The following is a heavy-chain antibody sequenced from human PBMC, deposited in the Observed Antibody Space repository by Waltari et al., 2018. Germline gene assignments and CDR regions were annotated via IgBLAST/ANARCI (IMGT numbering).Heavy chain of an antibody. CDR1: GDSIKTDTYY. D-gene: IGHD3-10*01. CDR3: ARLVWFGAWIDN. J-gene: IGHJ4*02. Sequence: QVQLQESGPGMLRPSETLSLTCTVSGDSIKTDTYYWGWIRQSPGKGLECLGTIHSSGTSYVPASLEPRVTISVDTFNNRFSLNRRSATAADTAVYFWARLVWFGAWIDNWGQGSLDTVSS. V-gene: IGHV4-39*01. CDR2: IHSSGTS.